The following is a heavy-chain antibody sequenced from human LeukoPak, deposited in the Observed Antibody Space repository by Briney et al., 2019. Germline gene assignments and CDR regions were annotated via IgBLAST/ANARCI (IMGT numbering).Heavy chain of an antibody. Sequence: GASVKVSCKASGYTFTSYGISWVRQAPGQGLEWMGWISAYNGNTNYAQKLQGRVTMTTDTSTSTAYMELRSLRSDDTAVYYCARTGATNYYYYYMDVWGKGTTVTVSS. V-gene: IGHV1-18*01. CDR3: ARTGATNYYYYYMDV. CDR1: GYTFTSYG. D-gene: IGHD1-26*01. J-gene: IGHJ6*03. CDR2: ISAYNGNT.